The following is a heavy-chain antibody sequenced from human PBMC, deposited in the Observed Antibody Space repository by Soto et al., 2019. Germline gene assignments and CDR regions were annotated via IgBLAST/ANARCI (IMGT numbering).Heavy chain of an antibody. CDR1: GFTFSSYW. CDR2: INSDGSST. CDR3: ARDDYVWGSYRYTRNFDY. J-gene: IGHJ4*02. D-gene: IGHD3-16*02. V-gene: IGHV3-74*01. Sequence: GGSLRLSCAASGFTFSSYWMHWVRQAPGKGLVWVSRINSDGSSTSYADSVKGRFTISRDNAKNTLNLQMNSLRAEDTAVYYCARDDYVWGSYRYTRNFDYWGQGTLVTVSS.